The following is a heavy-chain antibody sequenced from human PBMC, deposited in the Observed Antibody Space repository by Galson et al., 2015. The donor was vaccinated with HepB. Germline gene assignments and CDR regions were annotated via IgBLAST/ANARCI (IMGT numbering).Heavy chain of an antibody. Sequence: SLRLSCAASGFTFSSYSMNWVRQAPGKGLEWVSYISSSGSTIYYADSVKGRFTISRDNAKNSLYLQMNSLSAEDTAVYYCARLGGGDFWSGSYYYYYGMDVWGQGTTVTVSS. V-gene: IGHV3-48*04. D-gene: IGHD3-3*01. CDR1: GFTFSSYS. CDR3: ARLGGGDFWSGSYYYYYGMDV. CDR2: ISSSGSTI. J-gene: IGHJ6*02.